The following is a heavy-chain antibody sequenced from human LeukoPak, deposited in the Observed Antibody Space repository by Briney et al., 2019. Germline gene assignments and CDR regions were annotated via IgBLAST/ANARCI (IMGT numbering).Heavy chain of an antibody. CDR1: GFTFSSFG. Sequence: QPGGSLRLSCAASGFTFSSFGMHWVRQAPGKGLEWVAVIWYDASNKYYADSVKGRFTISRDNSKNTLFLQMNSLRDDDTAVYYCVRGVGVSRFNYFDPWGQGTLVIVSS. CDR3: VRGVGVSRFNYFDP. V-gene: IGHV3-33*08. D-gene: IGHD6-13*01. J-gene: IGHJ5*02. CDR2: IWYDASNK.